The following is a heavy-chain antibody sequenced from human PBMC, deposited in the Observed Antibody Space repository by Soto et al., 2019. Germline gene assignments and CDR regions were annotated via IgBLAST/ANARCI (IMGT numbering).Heavy chain of an antibody. J-gene: IGHJ4*02. D-gene: IGHD2-21*02. V-gene: IGHV3-30*18. Sequence: QVQLVESGGGVVQPGRSLRLSCAASGFSFSSYGMHWVRQAPGKGLEWVAVISYDGNNKYYADSVKGRFTISRDNSKNTLYLQMNSLSVEDTAVYYCAKGPKIYCGGDCKAVDYWGQGTLVTVSS. CDR3: AKGPKIYCGGDCKAVDY. CDR2: ISYDGNNK. CDR1: GFSFSSYG.